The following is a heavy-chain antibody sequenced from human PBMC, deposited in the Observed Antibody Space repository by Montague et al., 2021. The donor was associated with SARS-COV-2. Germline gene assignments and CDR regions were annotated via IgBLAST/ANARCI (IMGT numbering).Heavy chain of an antibody. CDR2: SNHRGST. J-gene: IGHJ4*02. D-gene: IGHD3-22*01. V-gene: IGHV4-34*01. CDR3: ARGILPMNMAVMVLLGGIYYFDS. Sequence: SETLSLTCAVYGGSFSSYYWSWIRQPLGKGLEWIGDSNHRGSTNYNPSLKSRVTISVDTSKNQFSLKLNSVTAADTAVYYCARGILPMNMAVMVLLGGIYYFDSWGQGTLVAVSS. CDR1: GGSFSSYY.